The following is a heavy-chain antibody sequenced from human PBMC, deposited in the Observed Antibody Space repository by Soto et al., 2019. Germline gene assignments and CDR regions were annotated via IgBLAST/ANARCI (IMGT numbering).Heavy chain of an antibody. Sequence: QVQLQESGPALVKPSETLSLTCTVSGGSISGYYWSWIRQPPGKGLEWIGYIDYSTNYNPSLKSRVTISLDTSKNQLSLKLTSVTAADTAVYYCARTSPVAGGFDYWGQGTLVTVSS. CDR3: ARTSPVAGGFDY. CDR2: IDYST. D-gene: IGHD6-19*01. V-gene: IGHV4-59*01. CDR1: GGSISGYY. J-gene: IGHJ4*02.